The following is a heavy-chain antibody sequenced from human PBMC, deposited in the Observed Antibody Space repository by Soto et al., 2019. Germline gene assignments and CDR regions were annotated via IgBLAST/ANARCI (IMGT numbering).Heavy chain of an antibody. D-gene: IGHD3-3*01. CDR2: IIPIFGTA. CDR1: GGTFSSYA. Sequence: SVKVSCKASGGTFSSYAISWVRQAPGQGLEWMGGIIPIFGTANYAQKFQGRVTITADKSTSTAYMELSSLRSEDAAVYYCAREDITIFGVVPYYYGMDVWGQGTTVTVSS. V-gene: IGHV1-69*06. CDR3: AREDITIFGVVPYYYGMDV. J-gene: IGHJ6*02.